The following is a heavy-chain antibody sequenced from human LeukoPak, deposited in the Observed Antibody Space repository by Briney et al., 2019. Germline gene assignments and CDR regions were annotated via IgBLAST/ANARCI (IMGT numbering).Heavy chain of an antibody. J-gene: IGHJ5*02. D-gene: IGHD6-13*01. V-gene: IGHV1-24*01. CDR2: FDPEDGET. CDR3: ATDPLESIAAVT. CDR1: GYTLTELS. Sequence: ASVKVSCKVSGYTLTELSMHWVRQAPGKGLEWMGGFDPEDGETIYAQKFQGRVTMTEDTSTDTAYMELSSLRSEDTAVYYCATDPLESIAAVTWGQGTLVTVSS.